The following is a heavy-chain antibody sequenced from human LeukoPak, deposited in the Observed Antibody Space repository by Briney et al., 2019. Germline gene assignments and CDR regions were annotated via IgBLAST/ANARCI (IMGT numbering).Heavy chain of an antibody. CDR2: INPNDGDT. D-gene: IGHD2-15*01. Sequence: GASVKVSCKASGYTFTDCYMHWVRQAPGQGFEWMGWINPNDGDTNYAQKFQGRVTMTRDTSISTAHMEVSRLRSDDTAVYYCARANFLYCSSSTCFFDYWGQGTLVTVSS. CDR3: ARANFLYCSSSTCFFDY. CDR1: GYTFTDCY. V-gene: IGHV1-2*02. J-gene: IGHJ4*02.